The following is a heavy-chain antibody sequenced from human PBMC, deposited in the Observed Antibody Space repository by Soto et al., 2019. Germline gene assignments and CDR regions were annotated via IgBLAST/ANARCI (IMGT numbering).Heavy chain of an antibody. CDR1: GFAFSNYW. CDR2: IQEDGSEK. Sequence: EVQLVESGGGLVQPGGSLRLSCAASGFAFSNYWMSWVRQAPGKGLQWVAIIQEDGSEKYYVETVKGRFTISRDNAKNSLYLQMNSLRAEDTAVYYCAKFRRWDDYFDYWGQGTLVTVSS. J-gene: IGHJ4*02. V-gene: IGHV3-7*02. CDR3: AKFRRWDDYFDY. D-gene: IGHD1-26*01.